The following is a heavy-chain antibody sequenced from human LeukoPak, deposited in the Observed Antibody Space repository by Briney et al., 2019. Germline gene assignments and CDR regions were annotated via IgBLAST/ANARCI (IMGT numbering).Heavy chain of an antibody. V-gene: IGHV3-21*01. J-gene: IGHJ4*02. CDR1: GFTFSSYS. D-gene: IGHD5-12*01. CDR2: ISSSSSYI. CDR3: ARLARSGYDLQYFDY. Sequence: GGSLRLSCAASGFTFSSYSMNWVRQAPGKGLGWVSSISSSSSYIYYADSVKGRFTISRDNAKNSLYLRMNSLRAEDTAVYYCARLARSGYDLQYFDYWGQGTLVTVSS.